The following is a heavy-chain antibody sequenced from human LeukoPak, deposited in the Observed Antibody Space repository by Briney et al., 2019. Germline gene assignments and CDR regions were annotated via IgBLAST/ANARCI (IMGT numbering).Heavy chain of an antibody. CDR1: GASIRSYY. D-gene: IGHD1-1*01. V-gene: IGHV4-59*08. CDR3: ARGSGYNWNSESAFDI. J-gene: IGHJ3*02. Sequence: PSETLSLTCTVSGASIRSYYWNWIRQPPGKGLEWIGYIYYSGSTNYNPSLKSRVTISVDTSKNQFSLKLSSVTAADTAVYYCARGSGYNWNSESAFDIWGQGTMVTVSS. CDR2: IYYSGST.